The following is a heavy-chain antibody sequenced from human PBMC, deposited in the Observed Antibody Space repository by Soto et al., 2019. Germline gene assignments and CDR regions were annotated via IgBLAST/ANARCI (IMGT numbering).Heavy chain of an antibody. CDR2: ISSSSNYI. J-gene: IGHJ4*02. Sequence: EVQLVGSGGGLVKPGGSLRLSCAASGFTFSSYSMNWVRQAPGKGLEWVSSISSSSNYIYYADSVKGRFTISRDNAKNSLYLQRNSRRADDTAVYYCARGGYSGYDSDVYDYWGQGTLFTVSS. V-gene: IGHV3-21*01. D-gene: IGHD5-12*01. CDR3: ARGGYSGYDSDVYDY. CDR1: GFTFSSYS.